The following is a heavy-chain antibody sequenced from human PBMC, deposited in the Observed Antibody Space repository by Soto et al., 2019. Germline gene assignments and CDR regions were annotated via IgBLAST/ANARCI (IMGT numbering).Heavy chain of an antibody. Sequence: SETLSLTCTVSGGSISSGGYYWSWIRQHPGKGLEWIGYIYYSGSTYYNPSLKSRVTLSVDTSKNQFSLKLSSVTAADTAVYYCARDLGGSYGRHTFDYWGQGSLVTVSS. CDR3: ARDLGGSYGRHTFDY. D-gene: IGHD1-26*01. V-gene: IGHV4-31*03. CDR1: GGSISSGGYY. J-gene: IGHJ4*02. CDR2: IYYSGST.